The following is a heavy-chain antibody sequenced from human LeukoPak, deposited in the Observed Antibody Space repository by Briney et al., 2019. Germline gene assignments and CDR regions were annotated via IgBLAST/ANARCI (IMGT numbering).Heavy chain of an antibody. CDR1: GYTFTGYY. CDR3: ARAGHYYHSSGYSTRGAFDI. D-gene: IGHD3-22*01. Sequence: ASVKVSCKXSGYTFTGYYMHWVRQSPGQGLEWMGWINPNSGGTNYSQKFQGRVTMTRDTSISTAYMELSRLRSDDTAVYYCARAGHYYHSSGYSTRGAFDIWGQGTMVTVSS. V-gene: IGHV1-2*02. CDR2: INPNSGGT. J-gene: IGHJ3*02.